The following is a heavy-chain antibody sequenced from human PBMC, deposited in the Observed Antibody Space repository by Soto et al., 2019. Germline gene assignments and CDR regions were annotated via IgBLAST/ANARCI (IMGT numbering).Heavy chain of an antibody. CDR1: GFSLSQYV. D-gene: IGHD3-10*01. J-gene: IGHJ5*02. Sequence: VQLVESGGGVVQPGTSLRLSCAVSGFSLSQYVFHWVRQAPGKGLEWVAVIRDGDAKTNYATSVRGRFTVSRDMSKSSIFLQMNTLRVDDSAIYFCAREGDTHAFRGFDLWGQGTLVTVSS. CDR2: IRDGDAKT. CDR3: AREGDTHAFRGFDL. V-gene: IGHV3-30*14.